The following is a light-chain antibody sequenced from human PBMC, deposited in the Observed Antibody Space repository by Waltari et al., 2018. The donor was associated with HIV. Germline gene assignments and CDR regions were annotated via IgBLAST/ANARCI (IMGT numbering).Light chain of an antibody. CDR3: AAWDDSLNGVI. V-gene: IGLV1-44*01. Sequence: QSVHTQPPAASGTRGQRVTISCAGSGPSSGSNTENWYQQLPGTAPKLLIYNNNQRPSGVPDRFSGSKSGTSASLAISGLQSEDEADYYCAAWDDSLNGVIFGGGTKLTVL. CDR2: NNN. CDR1: GPSSGSNT. J-gene: IGLJ2*01.